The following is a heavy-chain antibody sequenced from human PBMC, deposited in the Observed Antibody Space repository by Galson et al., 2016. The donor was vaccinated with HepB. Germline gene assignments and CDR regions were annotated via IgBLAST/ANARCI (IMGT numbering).Heavy chain of an antibody. D-gene: IGHD3-16*01. CDR1: GFTFSSYS. Sequence: SLRLSCAASGFTFSSYSMNWVRQAPGKGLEWVSAITGSGDSPYYADSMKGRFTISRDNSKNTLYLQMNSLRAEDTAVYYCAKDGWRSSVGYFYYYGLDVWGHGTTVTVSS. V-gene: IGHV3-23*01. CDR2: ITGSGDSP. J-gene: IGHJ6*02. CDR3: AKDGWRSSVGYFYYYGLDV.